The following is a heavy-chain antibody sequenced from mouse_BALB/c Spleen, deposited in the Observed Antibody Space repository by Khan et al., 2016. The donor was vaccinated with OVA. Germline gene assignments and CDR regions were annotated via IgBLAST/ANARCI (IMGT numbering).Heavy chain of an antibody. Sequence: EVELVQSGGGIVQPGGSLKSSCAASRFTISSYGMSSVRQTPDKRLELVATIDRNGGSTDYPDSLKRRSTISGDNAKNAQYLQMRSLTSEDTAMYYCARSAIWGQGTTLTVSS. CDR3: ARSAI. V-gene: IGHV5-6-3*01. J-gene: IGHJ2*01. D-gene: IGHD2-12*01. CDR2: IDRNGGST. CDR1: RFTISSYG.